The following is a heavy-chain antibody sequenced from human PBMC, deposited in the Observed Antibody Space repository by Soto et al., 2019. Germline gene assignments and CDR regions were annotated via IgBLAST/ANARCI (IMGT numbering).Heavy chain of an antibody. D-gene: IGHD5-12*01. CDR1: GDIFDNYA. CDR2: ISPVIGTT. CDR3: ARDYSGYDPALNRFDP. J-gene: IGHJ5*02. V-gene: IGHV1-69*06. Sequence: ASVKVSCKASGDIFDNYAISWVRQAPGQGLEWLGGISPVIGTTHYAQIFQGRLTITADRSTMTTYMELSGLKSEDTAIYFCARDYSGYDPALNRFDPWGQGTLVTVSS.